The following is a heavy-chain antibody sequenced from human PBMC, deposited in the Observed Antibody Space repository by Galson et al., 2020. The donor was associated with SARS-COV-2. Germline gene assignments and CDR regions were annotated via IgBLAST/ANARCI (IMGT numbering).Heavy chain of an antibody. CDR2: ISYDGTTK. J-gene: IGHJ4*02. CDR1: GFTFSSYT. D-gene: IGHD3-10*01. CDR3: ARSSSGSYHGNFDY. V-gene: IGHV3-30-3*01. Sequence: TGGSLRLSCAASGFTFSSYTMHWVRQAPGKGLEWVAVISYDGTTKYYADSVKGRFTISRDNSKNTLYLQMNSLRAEDTAVYYCARSSSGSYHGNFDYWGQGTLVTVSS.